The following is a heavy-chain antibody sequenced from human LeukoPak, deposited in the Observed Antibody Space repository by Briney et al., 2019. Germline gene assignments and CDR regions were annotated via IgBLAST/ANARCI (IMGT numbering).Heavy chain of an antibody. D-gene: IGHD3-10*01. CDR1: GGSISSSSYY. CDR2: IYYSGST. Sequence: SETLSLTCTVSGGSISSSSYYWGWIRQPPGKGLEWIGSIYYSGSTYYNPSLKSRVTISVDTSKNQFSLKLSSVTAADTAVYYCARGGVRRRLNWFDPWGQGTLVTVSS. J-gene: IGHJ5*02. CDR3: ARGGVRRRLNWFDP. V-gene: IGHV4-39*01.